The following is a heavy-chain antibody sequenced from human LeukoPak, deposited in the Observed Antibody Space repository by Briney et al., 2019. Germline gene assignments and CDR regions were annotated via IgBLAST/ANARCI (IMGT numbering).Heavy chain of an antibody. D-gene: IGHD4-23*01. CDR1: GGSISSGGYY. CDR2: IYYSGST. J-gene: IGHJ4*02. CDR3: ARGPAPLRWQAYNDY. V-gene: IGHV4-31*03. Sequence: SQTLSLTCTVSGGSISSGGYYWSWIRQHPGKGLEWIGYIYYSGSTYYNPSLKSRVTISVDTSKNQFSLKLSSVTAADTAVYYCARGPAPLRWQAYNDYWGQGTLVTVSS.